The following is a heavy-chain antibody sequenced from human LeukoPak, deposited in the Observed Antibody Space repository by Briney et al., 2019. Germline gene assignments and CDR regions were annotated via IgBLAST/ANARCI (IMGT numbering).Heavy chain of an antibody. CDR3: ASSGGGIAVAGTSPNFDY. CDR1: GFTFSSYG. V-gene: IGHV3-33*01. Sequence: GGSLRLSCAASGFTFSSYGVHWVRQAPGKGLEWVAVIWYDGSNKYYADSVKGRFTISRDNSKNTLYLQMNSLRAEDTAVYYCASSGGGIAVAGTSPNFDYWGQGTLVTVSS. D-gene: IGHD6-19*01. CDR2: IWYDGSNK. J-gene: IGHJ4*02.